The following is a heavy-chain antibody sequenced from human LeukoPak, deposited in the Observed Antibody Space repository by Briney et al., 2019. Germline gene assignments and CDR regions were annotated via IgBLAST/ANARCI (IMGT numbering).Heavy chain of an antibody. CDR3: ARVWCSSTSYHDHYGRDV. Sequence: SETLSLTCAVYGGSFSGYYWSWIRQPPGKGLEWIGEINHSGSTNYNPSLKSRVTISVDTSKNQFSLKLSSVTAADTAVYYCARVWCSSTSYHDHYGRDVGGQETTDSVPT. D-gene: IGHD2-2*01. CDR1: GGSFSGYY. CDR2: INHSGST. V-gene: IGHV4-34*01. J-gene: IGHJ6*01.